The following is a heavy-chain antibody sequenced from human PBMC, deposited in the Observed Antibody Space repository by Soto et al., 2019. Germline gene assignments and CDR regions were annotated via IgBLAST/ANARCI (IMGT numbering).Heavy chain of an antibody. CDR3: GFLTNGTSP. J-gene: IGHJ5*02. V-gene: IGHV3-30*03. CDR1: GFTFSSYD. D-gene: IGHD2-8*01. Sequence: GGSLRLSCAASGFTFSSYDIHWARQAPGKGLEWVTVISHDGISKYYTDSVRGRFAISRDNSENTLYLQMNSLRPEDTAVHYCGFLTNGTSPWGQGTLVTVSS. CDR2: ISHDGISK.